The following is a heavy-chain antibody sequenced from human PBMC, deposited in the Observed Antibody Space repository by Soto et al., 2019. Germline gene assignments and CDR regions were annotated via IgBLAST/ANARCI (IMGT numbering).Heavy chain of an antibody. J-gene: IGHJ4*02. V-gene: IGHV3-33*01. CDR2: IWSDGSNK. CDR1: GFTFSSYG. Sequence: PGGSLRLSCAASGFTFSSYGMHWVRQAPGKGLEWVALIWSDGSNKYYADSVKGRFTISRDNSKNTLYLQMNSLRAEDTAVYYCARDRSPYTSGWHQSDYWGQGTLVTVSS. D-gene: IGHD6-19*01. CDR3: ARDRSPYTSGWHQSDY.